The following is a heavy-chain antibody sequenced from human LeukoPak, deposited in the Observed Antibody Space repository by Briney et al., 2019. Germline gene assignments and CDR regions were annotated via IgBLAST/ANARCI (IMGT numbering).Heavy chain of an antibody. V-gene: IGHV1-2*02. CDR2: INPSSGGT. CDR1: GYTFTGYS. D-gene: IGHD2-21*01. Sequence: ASVKVSCKASGYTFTGYSMHWVRQAPGQGLEWMGWINPSSGGTNYAQKLQGRVTMTRDTSINTSYMELKRLRSDDTAVYYCARGGIVVLGVMDIWGQGTVVTVSS. CDR3: ARGGIVVLGVMDI. J-gene: IGHJ3*02.